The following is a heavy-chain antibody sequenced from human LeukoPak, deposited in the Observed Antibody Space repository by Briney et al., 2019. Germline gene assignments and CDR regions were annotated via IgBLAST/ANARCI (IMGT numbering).Heavy chain of an antibody. D-gene: IGHD3-22*01. CDR2: MYSGGST. Sequence: GGSLRLSCAASGFTFSSYAMSWVRQAPGKGLEWVSVMYSGGSTHYADSVKGRFTISRDNSKNTLYLQMNNLRAEDTAVYFCERERADDSGIQWGQGTLVTVSS. V-gene: IGHV3-53*01. J-gene: IGHJ4*02. CDR1: GFTFSSYA. CDR3: ERERADDSGIQ.